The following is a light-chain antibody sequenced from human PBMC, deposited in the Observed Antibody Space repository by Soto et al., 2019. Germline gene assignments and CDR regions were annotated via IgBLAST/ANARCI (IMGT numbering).Light chain of an antibody. Sequence: QSVLTQPASVSGSPGQSITISCNGTSRYVGGYNYVSWYQQHPGKAPKLMIYDVSNRPSGVSNRFSGSKSGNTASLTISGLQAEDEADYYCSSYTSSSTLGVFGTGTKVTVL. V-gene: IGLV2-14*01. J-gene: IGLJ1*01. CDR2: DVS. CDR3: SSYTSSSTLGV. CDR1: SRYVGGYNY.